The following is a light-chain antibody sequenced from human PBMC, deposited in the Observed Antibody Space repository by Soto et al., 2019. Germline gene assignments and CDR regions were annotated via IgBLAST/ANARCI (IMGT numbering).Light chain of an antibody. Sequence: DIVMTQSPDSLAVSLGERATINCKSSQSVLYSSNNKNYLSWYQQKPVQPPKLLIYCASTRTSGVPDRFSGSGSGTDFALTISSLQAEDVAVYYCDHYYSIPGSFGGGTKVEIK. J-gene: IGKJ4*01. V-gene: IGKV4-1*01. CDR2: CAS. CDR1: QSVLYSSNNKNY. CDR3: DHYYSIPGS.